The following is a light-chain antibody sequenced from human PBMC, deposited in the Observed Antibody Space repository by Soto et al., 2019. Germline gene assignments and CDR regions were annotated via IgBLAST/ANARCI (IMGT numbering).Light chain of an antibody. CDR2: KAS. V-gene: IGKV1-5*03. CDR3: QQYNSNSPT. J-gene: IGKJ1*01. Sequence: DIQMTQSPSTLSASVGDRVTITCRASQSISSWLAWYQQKPGKAPKVLIYKASNLKSGVPSRFSGSGSGTEFTLTISSLQADDFAIYYCQQYNSNSPTFGQGTKVEIK. CDR1: QSISSW.